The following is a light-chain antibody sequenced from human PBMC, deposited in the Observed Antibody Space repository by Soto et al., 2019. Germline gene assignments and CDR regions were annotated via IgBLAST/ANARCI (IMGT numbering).Light chain of an antibody. Sequence: ETVLTQSPGTLSLSPGETATLSCRASQSVISDYLAWYQQKPDQASRLVIYGASGRAAGIPDRFNGSGSGTDFTLTISRLEPEDFAMYYCQQYGSSVFTFGQGTRLEIK. V-gene: IGKV3-20*01. CDR1: QSVISDY. CDR2: GAS. J-gene: IGKJ5*01. CDR3: QQYGSSVFT.